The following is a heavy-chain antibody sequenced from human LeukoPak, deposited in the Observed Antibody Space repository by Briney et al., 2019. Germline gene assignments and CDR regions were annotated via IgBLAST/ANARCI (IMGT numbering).Heavy chain of an antibody. V-gene: IGHV3-23*01. CDR3: AKTPWYSSGWSIHY. CDR1: RFTFSSYA. Sequence: QTGGSLRLSCAASRFTFSSYAMSWVRQAPGKGLEWVSGVSGNGAGTYYADSVKGRFTISRDNSKNMLYLQMNSLRAEDTAVYYCAKTPWYSSGWSIHYWGQGTLVTVSS. D-gene: IGHD6-13*01. J-gene: IGHJ4*02. CDR2: VSGNGAGT.